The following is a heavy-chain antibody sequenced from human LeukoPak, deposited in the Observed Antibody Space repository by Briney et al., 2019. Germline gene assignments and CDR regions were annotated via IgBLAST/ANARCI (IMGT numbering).Heavy chain of an antibody. V-gene: IGHV1-69*01. Sequence: SVTVSFKASGGTFSSYAISWVRQAPGQGLEWMGGIIPIFGTANYAQKFQGRVTITADESTSTAYMELSSLRSEDTAVYYCARGNGDPAGPFDYWGQGTLVTVSS. CDR3: ARGNGDPAGPFDY. J-gene: IGHJ4*02. D-gene: IGHD2-2*01. CDR2: IIPIFGTA. CDR1: GGTFSSYA.